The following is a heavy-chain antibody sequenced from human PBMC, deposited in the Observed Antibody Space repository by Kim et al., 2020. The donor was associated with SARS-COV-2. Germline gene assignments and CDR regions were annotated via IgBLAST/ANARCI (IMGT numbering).Heavy chain of an antibody. CDR3: ARVPATLYYGSGSWSYYYYGMDV. J-gene: IGHJ6*02. V-gene: IGHV1-3*01. D-gene: IGHD3-10*01. CDR2: INAGNGNT. Sequence: ASVKVSCKASGYTFTSYAMHWVRQAPGQRLEWMGWINAGNGNTKYSQKFQGIVTITRDTSASTAYMELSSLRSEDTAVYYCARVPATLYYGSGSWSYYYYGMDVWGHGTTVTVSS. CDR1: GYTFTSYA.